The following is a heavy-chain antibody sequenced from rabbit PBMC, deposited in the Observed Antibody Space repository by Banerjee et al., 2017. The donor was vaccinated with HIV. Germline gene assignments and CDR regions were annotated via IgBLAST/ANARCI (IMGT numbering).Heavy chain of an antibody. J-gene: IGHJ4*01. D-gene: IGHD6-1*01. CDR1: GFSFSSNA. Sequence: QSLEESGGDLVKPGASLTLTCTASGFSFSSNAMCWVRQAPGKGPEWIACIYTKSGITYYASWAKGRFTISKTSSTTVTLQMTSLTAADTATYFCARFEADYGGYARPFNLWGQGTLVTVS. V-gene: IGHV1S40*01. CDR2: IYTKSGIT. CDR3: ARFEADYGGYARPFNL.